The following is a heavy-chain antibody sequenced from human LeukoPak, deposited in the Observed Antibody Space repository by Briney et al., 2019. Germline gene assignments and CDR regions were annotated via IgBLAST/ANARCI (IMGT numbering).Heavy chain of an antibody. CDR1: GFTFSSYA. V-gene: IGHV3-23*01. Sequence: GGSLRLSCAASGFTFSSYAMSWIRQAPGKGLEWVSAISGSGGSTYYADSVKGRFTISRDNSKNTLYLQMNSLRAEDTAVYYCAKDGYSYPHVFDYWGQGTLVTVSS. J-gene: IGHJ4*02. D-gene: IGHD5-18*01. CDR3: AKDGYSYPHVFDY. CDR2: ISGSGGST.